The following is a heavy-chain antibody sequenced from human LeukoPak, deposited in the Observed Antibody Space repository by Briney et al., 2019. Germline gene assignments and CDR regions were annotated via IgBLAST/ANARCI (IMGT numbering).Heavy chain of an antibody. CDR1: GGSTSSYF. CDR2: IYYSGST. V-gene: IGHV4-59*01. Sequence: PSETLSLTCTVSGGSTSSYFWTWIRQPPGKGLEWIGYIYYSGSTNYNPSLKSRVTISVDTSKNQFSLKLSSVTAADTAVYYCARETFDWPLNWFDPWGQGTLVTVSS. D-gene: IGHD3-9*01. CDR3: ARETFDWPLNWFDP. J-gene: IGHJ5*02.